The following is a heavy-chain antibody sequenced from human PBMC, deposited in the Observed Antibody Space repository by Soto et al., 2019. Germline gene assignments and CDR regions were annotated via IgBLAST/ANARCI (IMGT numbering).Heavy chain of an antibody. J-gene: IGHJ4*02. CDR2: INHSGST. CDR1: GGSFSGYY. V-gene: IGHV4-34*01. CDR3: ARVKEWRAARASYYFDY. D-gene: IGHD6-6*01. Sequence: SETLSLTCAVYGGSFSGYYWSWIRQPPGKGLEWIGEINHSGSTNYNPSLKSRVTISVDTSKNQFSLKLSSVTAADTAVYYCARVKEWRAARASYYFDYWGQGTLVTVSS.